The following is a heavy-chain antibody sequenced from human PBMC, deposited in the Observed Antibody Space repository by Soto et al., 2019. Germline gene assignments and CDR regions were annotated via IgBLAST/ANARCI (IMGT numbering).Heavy chain of an antibody. J-gene: IGHJ4*02. D-gene: IGHD3-22*01. CDR2: ISGSGGST. Sequence: PGGSLRLSCAASGFTFSSYAMSWVRQAPGKGLEWVSAISGSGGSTYYADSVKGRFTISRDNSKNTLYLQMNSLRAEDTAVYYCAKAPITMIVVVITTLFDYWGQGTLVTVSS. CDR3: AKAPITMIVVVITTLFDY. CDR1: GFTFSSYA. V-gene: IGHV3-23*01.